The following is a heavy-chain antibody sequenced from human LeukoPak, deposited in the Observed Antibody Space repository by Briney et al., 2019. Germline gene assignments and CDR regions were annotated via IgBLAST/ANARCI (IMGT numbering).Heavy chain of an antibody. CDR2: INHSGST. CDR3: ARHYLSDGILSTFDP. V-gene: IGHV4-34*01. J-gene: IGHJ5*02. D-gene: IGHD2/OR15-2a*01. Sequence: SETLSLTCAVYGGSFSGYYWSWIRQLPGKGLEWIGEINHSGSTYSNPSLNSRVTISLDTSKNQFSLRLRSVTAADTALYYCARHYLSDGILSTFDPWGQGTLVTVSS. CDR1: GGSFSGYY.